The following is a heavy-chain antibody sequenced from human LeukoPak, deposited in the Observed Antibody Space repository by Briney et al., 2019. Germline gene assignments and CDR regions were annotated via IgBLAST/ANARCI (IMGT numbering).Heavy chain of an antibody. CDR3: VGLGTNYYGLR. Sequence: GGSLRLSCEASGFTFSTYGMHWVRQAPGKGLEWMAVIWYDGSNRYYADSVKGRFTISRDNSKNTLYLEMNSLRAEDTAVYYCVGLGTNYYGLRWGQGTLVTVSS. D-gene: IGHD3-10*01. CDR1: GFTFSTYG. J-gene: IGHJ4*02. CDR2: IWYDGSNR. V-gene: IGHV3-33*03.